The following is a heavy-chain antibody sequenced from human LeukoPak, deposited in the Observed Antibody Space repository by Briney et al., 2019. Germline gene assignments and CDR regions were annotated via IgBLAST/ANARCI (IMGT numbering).Heavy chain of an antibody. J-gene: IGHJ4*02. CDR3: ARDIVVVPAAPGGVDY. CDR1: GYTFTSYG. V-gene: IGHV1-18*01. Sequence: ASVKVSCKASGYTFTSYGISWVRQAPGQGLEWMGWISAYNGNTNYAQKLQGRVTMTTDTSTSTAYMELRSLRSDDTAVYYCARDIVVVPAAPGGVDYWGQGTLVTVSS. CDR2: ISAYNGNT. D-gene: IGHD2-2*01.